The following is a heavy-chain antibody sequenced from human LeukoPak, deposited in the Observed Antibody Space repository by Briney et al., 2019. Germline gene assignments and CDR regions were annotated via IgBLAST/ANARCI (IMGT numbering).Heavy chain of an antibody. V-gene: IGHV4-34*01. J-gene: IGHJ4*02. CDR2: IRRSGNA. CDR3: ARRPMPTTLTSPFDF. CDR1: GGSFSGYY. D-gene: IGHD4-17*01. Sequence: SETLSLTCAVYGGSFSGYYWSWIRQTPGKGLEWIGEIRRSGNANYNPSLKSRVTLSIDTSKNHFSLNLTSVTAADTAMYYCARRPMPTTLTSPFDFWGPGAQVTVSS.